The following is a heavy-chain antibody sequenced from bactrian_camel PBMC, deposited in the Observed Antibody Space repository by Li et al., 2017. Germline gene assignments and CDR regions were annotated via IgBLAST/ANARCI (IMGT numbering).Heavy chain of an antibody. CDR1: VIAYDKYC. V-gene: IGHV3S55*01. J-gene: IGHJ4*01. CDR3: AARRGLDWQDWDAQGTYNW. D-gene: IGHD1*01. CDR2: VDGAGYT. Sequence: HVQLVESGGGSVQAGGSLRLSCVASVIAYDKYCMGWFRQAPGKERDGVAAVDGAGYTSYARSVRGRFTISKDNAKNTLYLAMDDLKPEDAAMYYCAARRGLDWQDWDAQGTYNWWGPGTQVTVS.